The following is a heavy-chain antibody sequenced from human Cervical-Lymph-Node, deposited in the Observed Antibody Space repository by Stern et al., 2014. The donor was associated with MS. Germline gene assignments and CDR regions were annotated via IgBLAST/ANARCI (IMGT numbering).Heavy chain of an antibody. CDR2: ISSSSSYI. Sequence: DVQLVESGGGLVKPGGSLRLSCAASGFTFSSYSMNWVRQAPGKGLEWVSSISSSSSYIYYADSVKGRFTISRDNAKNSLYLQMNSLRAEDTAVYYCARDQGDYYYYGMDVWGQGTTVTVSS. CDR3: ARDQGDYYYYGMDV. V-gene: IGHV3-21*01. CDR1: GFTFSSYS. J-gene: IGHJ6*02.